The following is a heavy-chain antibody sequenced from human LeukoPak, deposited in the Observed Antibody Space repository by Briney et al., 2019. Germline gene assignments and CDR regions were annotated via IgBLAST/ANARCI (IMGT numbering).Heavy chain of an antibody. D-gene: IGHD6-13*01. Sequence: TLSLTCAVSGGSISSGGYSWRWLRQPPGKGLEWIGYIYHSGSTDYNPSLKSRVTISVDRSKDQFSLKLSSVTAADTAVYYCARGSSWTFDYWGQGTLVTVSS. V-gene: IGHV4-30-2*01. J-gene: IGHJ4*02. CDR2: IYHSGST. CDR1: GGSISSGGYS. CDR3: ARGSSWTFDY.